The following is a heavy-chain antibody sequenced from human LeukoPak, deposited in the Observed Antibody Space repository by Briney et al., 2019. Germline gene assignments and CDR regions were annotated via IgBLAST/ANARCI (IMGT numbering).Heavy chain of an antibody. Sequence: PGGSLRLSCAASGFTFSSYGMHWVRQAPGKGLEWVADIWYDGSNKYYADSVKGRFTISRDNSKNTLYLQMNRLRAEDTAVYYCAGDRYCSGGSCYFGGSEWGRGTLVTVSS. CDR3: AGDRYCSGGSCYFGGSE. V-gene: IGHV3-33*01. D-gene: IGHD2-15*01. CDR2: IWYDGSNK. J-gene: IGHJ4*02. CDR1: GFTFSSYG.